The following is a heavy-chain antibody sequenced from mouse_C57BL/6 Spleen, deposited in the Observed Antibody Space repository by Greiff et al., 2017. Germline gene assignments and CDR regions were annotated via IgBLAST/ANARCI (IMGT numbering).Heavy chain of an antibody. Sequence: QVQLQQSGAELVMPGASVKLSCKASGYTFTSYWMHWVKQRPGQGLEWIGEIDPSDSYTNYNQKFKGKSTLTVDKSSSTAYMQLSSLTSEDSAVYYCARGLLRSVVGYFDYWGQGTTLTVSS. CDR1: GYTFTSYW. CDR3: ARGLLRSVVGYFDY. CDR2: IDPSDSYT. D-gene: IGHD1-1*01. V-gene: IGHV1-69*01. J-gene: IGHJ2*01.